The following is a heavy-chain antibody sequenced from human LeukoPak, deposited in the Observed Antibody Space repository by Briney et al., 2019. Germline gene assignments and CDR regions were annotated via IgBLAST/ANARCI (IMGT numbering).Heavy chain of an antibody. Sequence: SQTLSLTCTVSGGSISSGGYYWSWIRQPPGKGLEWIGYIYHSGSTYYNPSLKSRVTISVDRSKNQFSLKLSSVTAADTAVYYCARDPSSTHAFDIWGQGTMVTVSS. CDR3: ARDPSSTHAFDI. V-gene: IGHV4-30-2*01. CDR1: GGSISSGGYY. CDR2: IYHSGST. J-gene: IGHJ3*02. D-gene: IGHD1-26*01.